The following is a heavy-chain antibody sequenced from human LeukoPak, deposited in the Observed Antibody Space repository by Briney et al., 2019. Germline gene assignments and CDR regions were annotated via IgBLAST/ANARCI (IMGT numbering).Heavy chain of an antibody. CDR1: GGSFSVYY. V-gene: IGHV4-34*01. J-gene: IGHJ6*02. CDR3: ARGAIYGDYPTCYYYYGMDV. CDR2: INHSGST. D-gene: IGHD4-17*01. Sequence: SETLSLTCAVYGGSFSVYYWSWIRQPPGKGLEWIGEINHSGSTNYNPSLKSRVTVSVDTSKNQFSLKLSSVTAADTAVYYCARGAIYGDYPTCYYYYGMDVWGQGTTVTVSS.